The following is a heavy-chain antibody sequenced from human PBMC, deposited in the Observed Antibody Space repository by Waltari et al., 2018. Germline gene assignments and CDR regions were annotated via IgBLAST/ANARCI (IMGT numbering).Heavy chain of an antibody. CDR3: ARDRYYDFWSGYYTAAFDI. Sequence: EVQLVESGGGLVKPGGSLRLSCAASGFTFSSYSMNWVRQAPGKGLEWVSSISSSSSYIYYADSVKGRFTISRDNAKNSLYLQMNSLRAEDTAVYYCARDRYYDFWSGYYTAAFDIWGQGTMVTVSS. CDR2: ISSSSSYI. J-gene: IGHJ3*02. D-gene: IGHD3-3*01. V-gene: IGHV3-21*01. CDR1: GFTFSSYS.